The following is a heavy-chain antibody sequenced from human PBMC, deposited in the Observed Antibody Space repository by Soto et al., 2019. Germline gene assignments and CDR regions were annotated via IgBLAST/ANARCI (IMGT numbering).Heavy chain of an antibody. V-gene: IGHV3-23*01. Sequence: PGGSLRLSCATSGFTFDDYAITWLRQAPGKGLEWVCSISSSGSDTRCAGSVKGRFTISRDSSQSTVYLQMNSLRDEDTAVYYCAKDPWNNGSGLFDPWGQGTPVTVSS. CDR2: ISSSGSDT. D-gene: IGHD1-1*01. CDR1: GFTFDDYA. J-gene: IGHJ5*02. CDR3: AKDPWNNGSGLFDP.